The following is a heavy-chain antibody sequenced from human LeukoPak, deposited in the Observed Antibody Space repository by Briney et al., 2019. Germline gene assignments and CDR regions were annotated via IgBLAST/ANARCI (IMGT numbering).Heavy chain of an antibody. D-gene: IGHD5-18*01. J-gene: IGHJ4*02. Sequence: SETLSLTCAVYVGSFSGYYWSWIRQPPGRGLEWIGEINHSGSTNYNASLKSRVTIQVDTSKNQFSLKLRSVTAADTAVYYCARAGGEYSYGYTTGLLDYWGQGTLVTVSS. CDR2: INHSGST. V-gene: IGHV4-34*01. CDR3: ARAGGEYSYGYTTGLLDY. CDR1: VGSFSGYY.